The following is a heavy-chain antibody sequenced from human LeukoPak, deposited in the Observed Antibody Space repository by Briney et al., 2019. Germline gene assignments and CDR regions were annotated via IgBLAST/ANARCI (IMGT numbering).Heavy chain of an antibody. D-gene: IGHD1-26*01. CDR2: VKPDGSEE. CDR3: ARGESWAFAY. CDR1: GXTFSTYW. Sequence: GGSLRLSCAASGXTFSTYWMSWVRQAPGKGLEWVANVKPDGSEEYYVDSVKGRFTASRDNAKNSLYLQMNSLRAEDTAVYYCARGESWAFAYWGQGTLVTVSS. J-gene: IGHJ4*02. V-gene: IGHV3-7*05.